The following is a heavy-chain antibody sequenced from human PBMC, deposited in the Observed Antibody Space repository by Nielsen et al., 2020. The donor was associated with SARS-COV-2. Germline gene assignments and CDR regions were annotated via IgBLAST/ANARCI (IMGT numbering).Heavy chain of an antibody. J-gene: IGHJ4*02. CDR2: MSSSSSYI. CDR3: ARELIAVAGTGCDY. CDR1: GFTFSSYS. D-gene: IGHD6-19*01. V-gene: IGHV3-21*01. Sequence: GESLKIACAASGFTFSSYSMKWVRQDPGKGLEWVSSMSSSSSYIYYEESVKGRFTISRDNAQNSLYLQIHSLRTVDTAVYYCARELIAVAGTGCDYWGQGTLVTDSS.